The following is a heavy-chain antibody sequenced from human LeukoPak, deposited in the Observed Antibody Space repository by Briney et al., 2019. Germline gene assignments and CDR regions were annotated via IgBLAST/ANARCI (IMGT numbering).Heavy chain of an antibody. V-gene: IGHV1-69*13. J-gene: IGHJ4*02. Sequence: SVKVSCKASGGTFSSYAISWVRQAPGQGLEWMGGIIPIFGTANYAQKFQGRVTITADESTSTAYMELSSLRSEDTAVYYCAGYCSGDCGGHYYFDYWGQGTLVTVSS. CDR3: AGYCSGDCGGHYYFDY. D-gene: IGHD2-15*01. CDR2: IIPIFGTA. CDR1: GGTFSSYA.